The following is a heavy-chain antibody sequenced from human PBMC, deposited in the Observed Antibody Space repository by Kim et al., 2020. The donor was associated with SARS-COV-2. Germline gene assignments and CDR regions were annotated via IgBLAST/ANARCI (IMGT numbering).Heavy chain of an antibody. CDR2: IYYSGST. J-gene: IGHJ6*02. Sequence: SETLSLTCTVSGGSISSSSYYWGWIRQPPGKGLEWIGSIYYSGSTYYNPSLKSRVTISVDTSKNQFSLKLSSVTAADTAVYYCARRVGVVIIPVFLRYGDYGMDVWGQGTTVTVSS. V-gene: IGHV4-39*01. CDR3: ARRVGVVIIPVFLRYGDYGMDV. D-gene: IGHD3-3*01. CDR1: GGSISSSSYY.